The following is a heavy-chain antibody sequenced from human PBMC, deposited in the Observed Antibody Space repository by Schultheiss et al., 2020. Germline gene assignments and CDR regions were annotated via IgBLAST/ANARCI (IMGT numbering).Heavy chain of an antibody. CDR1: GGSISSSSYY. CDR3: ARRECSSSCVVDY. V-gene: IGHV4-39*01. D-gene: IGHD6-6*01. CDR2: IYYSGST. J-gene: IGHJ4*02. Sequence: SETLSLTCTVSGGSISSSSYYWGWIRQPPGKGLEWIGSIYYSGSTYYNPSLKSRVTISVDTSKNQFSLKLSSVTAADTAVYYCARRECSSSCVVDYWGQGTLVTVSS.